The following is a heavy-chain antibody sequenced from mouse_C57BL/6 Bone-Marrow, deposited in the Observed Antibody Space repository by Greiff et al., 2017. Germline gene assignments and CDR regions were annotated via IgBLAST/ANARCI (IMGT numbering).Heavy chain of an antibody. CDR2: IDPSDRET. V-gene: IGHV1-52*01. Sequence: QVQLQQPGAELVRPGSSVKLSCKASGYTFTSYWMHWVKQRPIQGLEWIGNIDPSDRETHYNQKFKDKATLTVDTSSSKAYMQLSSLTSEDSAVYYCARMYYYGSGYDYAMDYWGQGTSVTVSS. J-gene: IGHJ4*01. CDR3: ARMYYYGSGYDYAMDY. D-gene: IGHD1-1*01. CDR1: GYTFTSYW.